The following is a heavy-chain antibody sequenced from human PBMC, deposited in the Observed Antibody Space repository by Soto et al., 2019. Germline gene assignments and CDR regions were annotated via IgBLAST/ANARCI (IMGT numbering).Heavy chain of an antibody. D-gene: IGHD3-10*01. J-gene: IGHJ4*02. CDR1: GFTFSSYA. V-gene: IGHV3-23*01. Sequence: GGSLRLSCAASGFTFSSYAMSWARQAPGKGLEWVSAISGSGGSTYYADSVKGRFTISRDNSNNTLYLQMNSLRAEDTAVYYCAKDHYYGSGSYYLCFDFWGQGTLVTVSS. CDR2: ISGSGGST. CDR3: AKDHYYGSGSYYLCFDF.